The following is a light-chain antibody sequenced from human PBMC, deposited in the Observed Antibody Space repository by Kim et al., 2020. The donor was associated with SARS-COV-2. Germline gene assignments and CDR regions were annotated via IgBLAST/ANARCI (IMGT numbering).Light chain of an antibody. CDR2: AAS. J-gene: IGKJ1*01. CDR3: QQYDKWPRT. CDR1: QSVSSN. V-gene: IGKV3-15*01. Sequence: VSPGERATLSCAASQSVSSNLAWYQQKPGQAPRLLISAASTRGTGIPVRFGGGGSGTDFTLTISSLQAEDFAVYYCQQYDKWPRTFGQGTKVDIK.